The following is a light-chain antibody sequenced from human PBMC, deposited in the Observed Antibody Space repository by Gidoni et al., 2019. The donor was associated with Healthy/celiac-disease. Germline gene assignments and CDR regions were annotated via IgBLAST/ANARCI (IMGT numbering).Light chain of an antibody. J-gene: IGKJ2*01. CDR3: QQYNSYLYT. CDR1: QSISSW. CDR2: NAS. V-gene: IGKV1-5*03. Sequence: DIQMTQSLSTLSASVGDRVTITCRASQSISSWLPWYQQKPGKAPKLLIYNASSLESGVPSRFSGSGSGTEFTLTISSLQPDDFATYYCQQYNSYLYTFGQGTKLEIK.